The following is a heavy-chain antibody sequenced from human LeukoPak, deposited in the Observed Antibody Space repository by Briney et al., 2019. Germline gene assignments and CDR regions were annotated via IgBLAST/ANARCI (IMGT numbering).Heavy chain of an antibody. CDR1: GFTVSSNY. CDR3: AKKAYSGSHPFDY. CDR2: IYSGGST. V-gene: IGHV3-66*01. Sequence: PGGSLRLSCAASGFTVSSNYMSWVRQAPGKGLEWVSVIYSGGSTYYADSVKGRFTISRDNSKNTLYLQMNSLRAEDTAVYYCAKKAYSGSHPFDYWSQGTLVTVSS. D-gene: IGHD1-26*01. J-gene: IGHJ4*02.